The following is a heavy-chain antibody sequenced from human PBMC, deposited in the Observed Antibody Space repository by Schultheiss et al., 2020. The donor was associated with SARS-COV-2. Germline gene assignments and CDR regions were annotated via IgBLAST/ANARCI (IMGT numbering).Heavy chain of an antibody. J-gene: IGHJ4*02. Sequence: SETLSLTCTVSGGSISSYYWSWIRQPPGKGLEWIGEINHSGSTNYNPSLKSRVTISVDTSKNQFSLKLSSVTAADTAVYYCASAPDIIAALDYWGQGTLVTVSS. V-gene: IGHV4-34*01. D-gene: IGHD6-13*01. CDR1: GGSISSYY. CDR2: INHSGST. CDR3: ASAPDIIAALDY.